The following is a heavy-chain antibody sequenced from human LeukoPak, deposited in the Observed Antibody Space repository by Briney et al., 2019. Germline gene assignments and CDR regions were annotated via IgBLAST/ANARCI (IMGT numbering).Heavy chain of an antibody. CDR2: IWHDGSYE. Sequence: PGGCLRLSCAASGFTFSRYGMHWVRQAPGKGLEWVAVIWHDGSYEYYADSVKGRFTISGDSSKNTLYLQMNSLRAEDTAVYYCAKDGVGATSLDCWGQGTLVTVSS. CDR1: GFTFSRYG. V-gene: IGHV3-33*06. CDR3: AKDGVGATSLDC. J-gene: IGHJ4*02. D-gene: IGHD1-26*01.